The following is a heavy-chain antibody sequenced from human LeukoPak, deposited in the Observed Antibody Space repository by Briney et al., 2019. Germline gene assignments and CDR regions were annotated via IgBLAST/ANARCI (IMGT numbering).Heavy chain of an antibody. CDR1: GFTVSSNY. J-gene: IGHJ4*02. Sequence: GGSLRLSCAASGFTVSSNYMSWVRQAPGKGLEWVSVIYSGGSTYYADSVKGRFTISRDNSKNTLYLQMNSLRAEDTAVYYCARGDSIAAAGIGDFDYWGQGTLVTVSS. V-gene: IGHV3-66*01. CDR2: IYSGGST. D-gene: IGHD6-13*01. CDR3: ARGDSIAAAGIGDFDY.